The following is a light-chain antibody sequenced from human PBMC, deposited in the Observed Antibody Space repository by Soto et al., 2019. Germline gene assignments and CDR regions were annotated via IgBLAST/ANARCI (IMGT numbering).Light chain of an antibody. Sequence: EIVMTQSPATLSVSPGERATLSCRASQSVSSDLAWYQQKPGQAPRLLIYDASNRAPGIPARFSGSGSGTDFTLTISSLEPDDFAVYYCQQRSSWPRITFGQGTRLEI. J-gene: IGKJ5*01. CDR3: QQRSSWPRIT. CDR2: DAS. V-gene: IGKV3-11*01. CDR1: QSVSSD.